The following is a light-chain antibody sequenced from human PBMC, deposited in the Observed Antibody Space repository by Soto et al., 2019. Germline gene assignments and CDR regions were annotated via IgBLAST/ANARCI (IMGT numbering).Light chain of an antibody. CDR2: GAS. Sequence: IVLTQSPGTLSLSPWERATLSCRASQSVSSSYLAWYQQKPGQAPRLLIYGASSRATGIPDRFSGSGSGTDFTLTISRLEPEDFAVYYCQQYGSSPPITFGPGTKVDIK. CDR3: QQYGSSPPIT. V-gene: IGKV3-20*01. CDR1: QSVSSSY. J-gene: IGKJ3*01.